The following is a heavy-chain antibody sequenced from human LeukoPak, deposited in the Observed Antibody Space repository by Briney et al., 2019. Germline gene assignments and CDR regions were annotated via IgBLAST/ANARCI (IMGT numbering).Heavy chain of an antibody. V-gene: IGHV1-18*01. Sequence: ASVKVSCKASGYTFTSYGISWVRQAPGQGLEWMGWISAYNGNTNYAQKLQGRVTMTTDTSTSTAYMELRSLRSDDTAVYYCARRTGVLRYFDWLLLDYWGQGTLVTVSS. J-gene: IGHJ4*02. CDR2: ISAYNGNT. CDR1: GYTFTSYG. CDR3: ARRTGVLRYFDWLLLDY. D-gene: IGHD3-9*01.